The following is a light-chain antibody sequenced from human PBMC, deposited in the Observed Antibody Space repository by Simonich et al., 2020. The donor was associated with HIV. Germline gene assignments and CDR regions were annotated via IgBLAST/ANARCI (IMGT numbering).Light chain of an antibody. Sequence: QSALTQPASVSGSPGQSITISCTGTRSDVGGYNYVSWYQQHPGKAPKLMIYDVNKRPSGVSTRFSGSKSGNTASLTISGLQAEHEADYYCSSYTSSSTVVFGGGTKLTVL. CDR1: RSDVGGYNY. CDR3: SSYTSSSTVV. V-gene: IGLV2-14*01. CDR2: DVN. J-gene: IGLJ2*01.